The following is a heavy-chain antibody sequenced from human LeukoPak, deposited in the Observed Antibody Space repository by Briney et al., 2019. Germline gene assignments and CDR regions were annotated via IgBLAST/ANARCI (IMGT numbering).Heavy chain of an antibody. D-gene: IGHD2-2*02. CDR1: GYIFSNYG. CDR2: ISSGGNT. V-gene: IGHV1-18*01. Sequence: GASVKVSCKATGYIFSNYGISWVRQAPGHGLEWMGWISSGGNTNYAPKFQDRVTMTRDTSISTAYMELSRLRSDDTAVYYCARVGRRGYCSSTSCYTAYFQHWGQGTLVTVSS. CDR3: ARVGRRGYCSSTSCYTAYFQH. J-gene: IGHJ1*01.